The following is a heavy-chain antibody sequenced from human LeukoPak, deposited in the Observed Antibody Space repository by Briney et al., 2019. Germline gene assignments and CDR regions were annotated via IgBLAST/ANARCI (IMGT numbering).Heavy chain of an antibody. CDR3: AREYYYDSSGYYYFDY. CDR1: GFTVSSNY. V-gene: IGHV3-53*01. CDR2: IYSGGST. J-gene: IGHJ4*02. D-gene: IGHD3-22*01. Sequence: GGSLRLSCAASGFTVSSNYMSWVRQAPGKGLEWVSVIYSGGSTYYADSVKGRFTISRDNSKNTLYLQMNSLRAEDTAVYYCAREYYYDSSGYYYFDYWGQGTLVTVFS.